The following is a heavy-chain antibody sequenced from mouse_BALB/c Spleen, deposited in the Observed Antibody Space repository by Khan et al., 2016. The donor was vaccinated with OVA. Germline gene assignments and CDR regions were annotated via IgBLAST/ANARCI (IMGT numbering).Heavy chain of an antibody. CDR3: ARGLFDV. J-gene: IGHJ1*01. Sequence: EVQLQQSGPELVKPGASVKMSCKASGYTFTNYYMKWLKQSHGKSLEWIGDINPNNGDTFYNQKFKDKATLTVDKSYSKAYIQLNSLTSKGSAVYDCARGLFDVWGAGTTVTVSS. CDR1: GYTFTNYY. V-gene: IGHV1-26*01. CDR2: INPNNGDT.